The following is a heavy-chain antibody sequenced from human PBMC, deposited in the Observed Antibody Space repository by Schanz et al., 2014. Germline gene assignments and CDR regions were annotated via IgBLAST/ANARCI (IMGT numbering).Heavy chain of an antibody. CDR3: ARKTDSSGTGDY. CDR1: GFTFSSYG. Sequence: LVESGGGVVQPGRSLRLSCAASGFTFSSYGMHWVRQVPGEGLEWVANIKQDGSEKYYVDSVKGRFTISRDNAKNSLYLQMNSLRPEDTAVYYCARKTDSSGTGDYWGQGTLVTVSS. D-gene: IGHD6-19*01. CDR2: IKQDGSEK. V-gene: IGHV3-7*01. J-gene: IGHJ4*02.